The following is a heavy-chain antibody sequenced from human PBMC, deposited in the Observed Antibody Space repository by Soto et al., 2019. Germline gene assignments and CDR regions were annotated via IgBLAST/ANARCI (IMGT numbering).Heavy chain of an antibody. CDR3: GRGRSGQIVVFY. Sequence: ASVKVSCKASGYTFTGHYIHWVRQAPEQGPVWMGEIGPEGGATRYAQKFQGRVTMTRDMSITTVYMELNNLSPDDTAVYYCGRGRSGQIVVFYWGQGTPVTVSS. CDR1: GYTFTGHY. D-gene: IGHD5-12*01. V-gene: IGHV1-2*02. J-gene: IGHJ4*02. CDR2: IGPEGGAT.